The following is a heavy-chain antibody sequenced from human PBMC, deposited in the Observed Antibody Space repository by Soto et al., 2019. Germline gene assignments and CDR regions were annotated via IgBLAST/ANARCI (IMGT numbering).Heavy chain of an antibody. CDR1: GGSIGSSDYY. CDR3: AGMLVPASRLSGFDS. J-gene: IGHJ4*02. CDR2: INYLGTT. D-gene: IGHD2-21*02. V-gene: IGHV4-39*01. Sequence: PSETLSLTCTVSGGSIGSSDYYWAWIRQPPEKGLEWIGNINYLGTTYYNPSLRSRVTISADMSKNQFSLKLNFVTAADASVYFCAGMLVPASRLSGFDSWGQGTRVTVSS.